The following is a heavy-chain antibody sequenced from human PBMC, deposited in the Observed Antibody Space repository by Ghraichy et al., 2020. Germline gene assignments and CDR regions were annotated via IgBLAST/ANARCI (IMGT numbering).Heavy chain of an antibody. D-gene: IGHD5-24*01. CDR1: GGSVSSGSYY. CDR2: IYYSGST. J-gene: IGHJ6*02. V-gene: IGHV4-61*01. Sequence: SETLSLTCTVSGGSVSSGSYYWSWIRQPPGKGLEWIGYIYYSGSTNYNPSLKSRVTISVDTSKNQFSLKLSSVTAADTAVYYCARDGYIAYYYGMDVWGQGTTVTVSS. CDR3: ARDGYIAYYYGMDV.